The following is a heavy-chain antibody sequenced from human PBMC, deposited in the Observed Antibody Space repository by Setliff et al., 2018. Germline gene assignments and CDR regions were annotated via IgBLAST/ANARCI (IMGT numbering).Heavy chain of an antibody. D-gene: IGHD2-21*01. J-gene: IGHJ4*02. CDR3: VRSAVYCASDCYPRYFDS. CDR2: INYSGIT. CDR1: GDSISSSSYY. Sequence: TLSLTCSVSGDSISSSSYYWGWIRQPPGKGLEWIGSINYSGITYYSPSLKSRVIVSVDTSKNQFSLKLGSVTAADTAVYYCVRSAVYCASDCYPRYFDSWGQGTLVNVSS. V-gene: IGHV4-39*01.